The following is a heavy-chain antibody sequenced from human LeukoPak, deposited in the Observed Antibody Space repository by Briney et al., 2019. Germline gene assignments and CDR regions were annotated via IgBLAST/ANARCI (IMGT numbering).Heavy chain of an antibody. CDR3: AKEGNLRAFDI. V-gene: IGHV3-23*01. Sequence: PGGSLRLSCAASGFTFSSYAMRWVRQAPGKGLEWVSGISGSGGSTYYRDSVKGRFSVSRDNSKNTLYLQMSNLRAEDTAVYYCAKEGNLRAFDIWGQGTMVTVSS. CDR1: GFTFSSYA. CDR2: ISGSGGST. J-gene: IGHJ3*02.